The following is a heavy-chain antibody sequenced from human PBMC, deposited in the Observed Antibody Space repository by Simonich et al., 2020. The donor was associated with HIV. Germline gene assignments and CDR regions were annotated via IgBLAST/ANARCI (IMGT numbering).Heavy chain of an antibody. CDR1: GGSFSGHY. Sequence: QVQLQQWGAGLLKPSETLSLTCAVYGGSFSGHYWSRIRQPPGKGLEWIGEIIHSGRTNYNPSLKSRVTISVDTSKNQFSLKLSSVTAADTAVYYCARLTAGGLGEYFQHWGQGTLVTVSS. D-gene: IGHD6-13*01. V-gene: IGHV4-34*12. CDR2: IIHSGRT. J-gene: IGHJ1*01. CDR3: ARLTAGGLGEYFQH.